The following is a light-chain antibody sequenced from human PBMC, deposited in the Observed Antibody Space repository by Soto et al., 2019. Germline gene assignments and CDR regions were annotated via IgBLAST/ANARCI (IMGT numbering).Light chain of an antibody. CDR3: QQYNGHSWT. CDR2: KAS. J-gene: IGKJ1*01. Sequence: DIQMTQSPSTLSASVGDRVTITCRASQTVSSWWAWYQQKPGKAPKLLIYKASTLNSGVPSRFSGSGSGTEFSLTITSLQPDASAMYYCQQYNGHSWTFGRGTKVDIK. CDR1: QTVSSW. V-gene: IGKV1-5*03.